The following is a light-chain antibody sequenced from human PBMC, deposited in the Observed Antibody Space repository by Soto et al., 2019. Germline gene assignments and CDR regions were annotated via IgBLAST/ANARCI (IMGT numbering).Light chain of an antibody. CDR1: SSDIGGYDY. CDR3: TSYASGSSHVV. J-gene: IGLJ2*01. Sequence: QSALTQPASVSGSPGQSITLSCTGTSSDIGGYDYVSWYQRHPGKAPKLIIYDVNNRPSGVSNRFSGSKSGNTASLTISGPQAEDEADYYCTSYASGSSHVVFGGGTKVTVL. V-gene: IGLV2-14*01. CDR2: DVN.